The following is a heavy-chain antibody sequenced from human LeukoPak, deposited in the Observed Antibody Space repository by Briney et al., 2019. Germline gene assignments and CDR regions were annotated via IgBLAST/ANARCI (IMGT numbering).Heavy chain of an antibody. J-gene: IGHJ3*01. CDR3: AKTMNYYDSNGDDALHV. D-gene: IGHD3-22*01. V-gene: IGHV1-46*02. CDR1: GYTFNSSY. Sequence: ASVKVSCKASGYTFNSSYMHWVRQAPGQELEWMGIINPSDDSTRYAQKFQGRVTMTKDTSTNTVYMHLSSLSSDDTAVYYCAKTMNYYDSNGDDALHVWGQGTLVAISS. CDR2: INPSDDST.